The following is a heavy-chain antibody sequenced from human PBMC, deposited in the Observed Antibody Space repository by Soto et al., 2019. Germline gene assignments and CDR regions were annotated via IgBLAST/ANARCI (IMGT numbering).Heavy chain of an antibody. CDR3: AKGQWDFDY. CDR2: ILYDGGNK. J-gene: IGHJ4*02. V-gene: IGHV3-30*18. Sequence: QVQLVESGGGVVQPGRSLRLSCAASGFTFSNYGMHWVRQVPGKGLEWVAVILYDGGNKYYADSAKGRFTISRDDSMNTLYLQMNGLRAEDTAMYYCAKGQWDFDYWGQGTLVTVSS. CDR1: GFTFSNYG. D-gene: IGHD1-26*01.